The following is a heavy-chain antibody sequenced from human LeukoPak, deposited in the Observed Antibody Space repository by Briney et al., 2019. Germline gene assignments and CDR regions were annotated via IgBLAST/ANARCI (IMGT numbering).Heavy chain of an antibody. CDR3: ARARAAAGNRWYYGMDV. D-gene: IGHD6-13*01. Sequence: ASVKVSCKASGYTFTGYYMHWVRLAPGQGLEWMGWINPNSGGTNYAQKFQGWVTMTRDTSISTAYMELSRLRSDDTAVYYCARARAAAGNRWYYGMDVWGKGTTVTVSS. J-gene: IGHJ6*04. CDR2: INPNSGGT. CDR1: GYTFTGYY. V-gene: IGHV1-2*04.